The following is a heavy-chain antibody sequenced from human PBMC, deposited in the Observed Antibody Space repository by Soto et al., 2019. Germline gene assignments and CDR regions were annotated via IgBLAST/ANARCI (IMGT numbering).Heavy chain of an antibody. CDR2: INPGNSNT. Sequence: ASVKVSCKASGYTFTSYGINWVRQAPGRGLEWMGWINPGNSNTKYSQQFQGRVIIDRDTSASTAYMELSSLRSEDTAVYYCARGGYFDSSNYLAYCGLGSLVTVSS. J-gene: IGHJ4*02. CDR3: ARGGYFDSSNYLAY. D-gene: IGHD3-22*01. V-gene: IGHV1-3*01. CDR1: GYTFTSYG.